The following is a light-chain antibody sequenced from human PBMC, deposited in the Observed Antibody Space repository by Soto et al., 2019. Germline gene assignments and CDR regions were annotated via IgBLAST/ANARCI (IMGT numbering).Light chain of an antibody. Sequence: DIQMTQSPSTLSASVGDRVTITCRASQSISNWLAWYQQRPGKAPKLLIYKASGLESGVPSRFSGSGSGTEFTLTISSLQPDDFATYHCQQYNSYPWTFGQGTKVEIK. CDR3: QQYNSYPWT. CDR1: QSISNW. V-gene: IGKV1-5*03. CDR2: KAS. J-gene: IGKJ1*01.